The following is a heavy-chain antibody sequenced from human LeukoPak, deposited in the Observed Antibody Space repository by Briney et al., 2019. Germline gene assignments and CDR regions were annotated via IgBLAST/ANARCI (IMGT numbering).Heavy chain of an antibody. CDR1: GFTFSSYA. Sequence: GRSLRLSCAASGFTFSSYAMHWVRQAPGKGLEWVAVISYDGSNKYYADSVKSRFTISRDNSKNTLYLQMNSLRAEDTAVYYCAKELGYCSGGSCYFTDYWGQGTLVTVSS. CDR3: AKELGYCSGGSCYFTDY. D-gene: IGHD2-15*01. CDR2: ISYDGSNK. J-gene: IGHJ4*02. V-gene: IGHV3-30-3*01.